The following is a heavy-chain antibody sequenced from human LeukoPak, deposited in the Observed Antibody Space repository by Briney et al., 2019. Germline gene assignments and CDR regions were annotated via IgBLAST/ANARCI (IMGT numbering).Heavy chain of an antibody. CDR1: GGSISSYY. D-gene: IGHD2-15*01. CDR2: IDYSGST. CDR3: ARSAQSVYCSGGSCYISYYFDY. V-gene: IGHV4-59*08. Sequence: TSETLSLTCTVSGGSISSYYWSWIRQPPGKGLEWMGYIDYSGSTNYNPSLKSRVTISVDTSKSQFSLKLSSVTAADTAVYYCARSAQSVYCSGGSCYISYYFDYWGQGTLVTVSS. J-gene: IGHJ4*02.